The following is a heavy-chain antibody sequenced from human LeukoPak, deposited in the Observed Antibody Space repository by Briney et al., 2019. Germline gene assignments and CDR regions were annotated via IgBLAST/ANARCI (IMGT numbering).Heavy chain of an antibody. J-gene: IGHJ4*02. CDR1: GYTFTGYY. CDR3: ARASSGWYDIDS. Sequence: GASVKVSCKASGYTFTGYYMHWVRQAPGQGLEWMGWINPNSGGTNYAQKFQGRVTMTRDTSISTAYMELSRLTSDDAAVYYCARASSGWYDIDSWGQGTLVTVSS. CDR2: INPNSGGT. D-gene: IGHD6-19*01. V-gene: IGHV1-2*02.